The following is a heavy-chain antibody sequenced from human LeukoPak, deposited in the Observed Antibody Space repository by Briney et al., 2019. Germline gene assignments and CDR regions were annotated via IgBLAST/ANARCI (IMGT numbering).Heavy chain of an antibody. CDR1: GFTFSSYW. CDR2: INHSGST. J-gene: IGHJ4*02. V-gene: IGHV4-34*01. D-gene: IGHD3-9*01. CDR3: ARGVDWGGFDY. Sequence: PGGSLRLSCAASGFTFSSYWMSWVRQAPGKGLEWIGEINHSGSTNYNPSLKSRVTISVDTSKNQFSLKLSSVTAADTAVYYCARGVDWGGFDYWGQGTLVTVSS.